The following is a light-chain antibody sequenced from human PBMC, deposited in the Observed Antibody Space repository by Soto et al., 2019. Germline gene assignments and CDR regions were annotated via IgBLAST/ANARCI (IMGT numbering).Light chain of an antibody. CDR1: QSLLHSNGYNY. V-gene: IGKV2-28*01. J-gene: IGKJ1*01. CDR3: MQSLQTAPT. CDR2: LGS. Sequence: DVVMTQSPLSLPVTPGEPASISCRSSQSLLHSNGYNYLDWYLQKPGQSPQLLIYLGSNRASGVPDRLSGSGSGTDFTLKISRVQTEDVGVYYCMQSLQTAPTFGQGPKVEI.